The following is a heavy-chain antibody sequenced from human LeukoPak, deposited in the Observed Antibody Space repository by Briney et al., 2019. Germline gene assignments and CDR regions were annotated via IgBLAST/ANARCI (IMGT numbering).Heavy chain of an antibody. D-gene: IGHD3-10*02. CDR2: ISGSGDST. Sequence: GGSLRLSCAASGFTFSSYAMSWVRQAPGKGLEWVSTISGSGDSTFYPDSVKGRFTISRDNAKNSLYLQMSSLRAEDTAVYYCAELGITMIGGVWGKGTTVTISS. CDR1: GFTFSSYA. V-gene: IGHV3-23*01. J-gene: IGHJ6*04. CDR3: AELGITMIGGV.